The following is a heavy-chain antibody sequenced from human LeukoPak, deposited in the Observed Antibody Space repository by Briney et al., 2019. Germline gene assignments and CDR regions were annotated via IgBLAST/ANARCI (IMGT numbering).Heavy chain of an antibody. Sequence: GGSLRLSCAASGFTFSSYSMNWVRQAPGKGLEWVSYISSSSSTIYYADSVKGRFTISRDNAKNSLYLQMNSLRAEDTAVYYCARDQREVKLLWSYYMDVWGKGTTVTVSS. CDR1: GFTFSSYS. CDR3: ARDQREVKLLWSYYMDV. V-gene: IGHV3-48*04. J-gene: IGHJ6*03. CDR2: ISSSSSTI. D-gene: IGHD3-10*01.